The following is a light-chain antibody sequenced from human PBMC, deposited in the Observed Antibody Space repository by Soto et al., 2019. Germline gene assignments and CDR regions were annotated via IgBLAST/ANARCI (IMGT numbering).Light chain of an antibody. Sequence: DLQMTQSPSSVSASVGDRVTITCRASQGVSSWLAWYQQKPGKAPKLLIYAASTLQTGVPSRFSGSGYGTDFTLTISSLQPEDFATYYCQQSDSFPRTFGQGTKLEIK. CDR2: AAS. J-gene: IGKJ2*01. CDR1: QGVSSW. CDR3: QQSDSFPRT. V-gene: IGKV1-12*01.